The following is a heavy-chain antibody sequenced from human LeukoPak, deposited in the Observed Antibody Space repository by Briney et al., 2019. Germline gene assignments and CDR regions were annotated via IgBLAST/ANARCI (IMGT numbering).Heavy chain of an antibody. CDR3: ATGDGYNSFDY. V-gene: IGHV3-11*05. J-gene: IGHJ4*02. Sequence: GESLRLSCAASGFTFSDYYMSWIRQAPGKGLEWVSYISSSSSYTNYADSVKGRFTISRGNAKNSLYLQMNSLRAEDTAVYYCATGDGYNSFDYWGQGTLVTVSS. CDR1: GFTFSDYY. CDR2: ISSSSSYT. D-gene: IGHD5-24*01.